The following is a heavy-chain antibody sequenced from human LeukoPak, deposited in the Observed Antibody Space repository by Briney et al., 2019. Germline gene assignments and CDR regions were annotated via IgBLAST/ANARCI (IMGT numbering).Heavy chain of an antibody. CDR3: ARHSWRSGTYHRFDY. V-gene: IGHV4-59*08. CDR1: GVSITDGY. J-gene: IGHJ4*02. D-gene: IGHD3-10*01. Sequence: SETLSLTCDVSGVSITDGYWGWIRHPPGKGLEWIAYIYQTGDTKYNPSLQSRVTLSADTSQNRLSLNLNSVTTADTAVYFCARHSWRSGTYHRFDYWGQGTLVTVSS. CDR2: IYQTGDT.